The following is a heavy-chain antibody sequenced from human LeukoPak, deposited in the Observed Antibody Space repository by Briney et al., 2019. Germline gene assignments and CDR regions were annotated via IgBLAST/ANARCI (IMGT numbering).Heavy chain of an antibody. CDR2: ISNSSSTI. V-gene: IGHV3-48*01. Sequence: GGSLRLSCAASGFTFSSYSMNWVRQAPGKGLEWVSYISNSSSTIYYADSAKGRFTISRDNAENSLYLQMNSLRAEDTAVYYCAREPFWSGYYSNLHFDYWGQGTLVTVSS. CDR1: GFTFSSYS. CDR3: AREPFWSGYYSNLHFDY. D-gene: IGHD3-3*01. J-gene: IGHJ4*02.